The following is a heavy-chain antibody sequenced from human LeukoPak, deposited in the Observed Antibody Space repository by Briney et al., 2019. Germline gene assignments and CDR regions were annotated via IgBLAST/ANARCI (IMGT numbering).Heavy chain of an antibody. CDR2: IYYSGST. CDR1: GDSISSGDYY. V-gene: IGHV4-61*08. Sequence: SETLSLTCYVSGDSISSGDYYWSWIRQPPGKGLEWIGYIYYSGSTNYNPSLKSRVTISVDTSKNQFSLKLSSVTAADTAVYYCARELRDGYNHYYFDYWGQGTLVTVSS. CDR3: ARELRDGYNHYYFDY. D-gene: IGHD5-24*01. J-gene: IGHJ4*02.